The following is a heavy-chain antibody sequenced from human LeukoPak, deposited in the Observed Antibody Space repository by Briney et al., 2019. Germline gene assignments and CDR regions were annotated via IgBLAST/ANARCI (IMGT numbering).Heavy chain of an antibody. Sequence: PSETLSLTCTVSGGSISSYYWSWIRQPPGKGLEWIGYIYYSGSTNYNPSLKSRVTISVNASKNQFSLKLSSVTAADTAVYYCARVGRGGYWFDPWGQGTLVTVSS. CDR1: GGSISSYY. D-gene: IGHD3-16*01. CDR3: ARVGRGGYWFDP. V-gene: IGHV4-59*01. CDR2: IYYSGST. J-gene: IGHJ5*02.